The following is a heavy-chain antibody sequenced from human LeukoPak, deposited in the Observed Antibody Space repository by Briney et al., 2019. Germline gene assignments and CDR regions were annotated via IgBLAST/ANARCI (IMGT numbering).Heavy chain of an antibody. CDR2: ISWNSGSI. V-gene: IGHV3-9*01. D-gene: IGHD3-3*01. CDR3: AKDIRRRFLEWPGFDY. Sequence: GRSLRLSCAASGFTFDDYAMHWVRQAPGKGLEWVSGISWNSGSIGYADSVKGRFTISRDNAKNSLYLQMNSLRAEDTALYYCAKDIRRRFLEWPGFDYWGQGTLVTVSS. J-gene: IGHJ4*02. CDR1: GFTFDDYA.